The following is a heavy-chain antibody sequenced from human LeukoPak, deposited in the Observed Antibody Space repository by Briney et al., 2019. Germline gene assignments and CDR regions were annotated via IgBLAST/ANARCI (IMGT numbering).Heavy chain of an antibody. Sequence: SETLSLTCTVSDYSISSVYHWGWIRQPSGKGLEWIGSIYHSGSTYYNPSLKSRVTISVDTSKNQFSLKLSSVTAADTAVYYCVRGVPDSRGQKNIHDGFDIWGQGTMVTVSS. D-gene: IGHD3-10*01. CDR2: IYHSGST. CDR1: DYSISSVYH. V-gene: IGHV4-38-2*02. J-gene: IGHJ3*02. CDR3: VRGVPDSRGQKNIHDGFDI.